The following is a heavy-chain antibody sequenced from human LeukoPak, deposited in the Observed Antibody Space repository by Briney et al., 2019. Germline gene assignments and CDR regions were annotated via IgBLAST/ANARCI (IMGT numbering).Heavy chain of an antibody. CDR3: ARAGYYDFWSGYRN. CDR2: IIPILGIA. V-gene: IGHV1-69*04. D-gene: IGHD3-3*01. J-gene: IGHJ4*02. CDR1: GGTFSSYA. Sequence: GASVKVSCKASGGTFSSYAISWVRQAPGQGLEWMGRIIPILGIANYAQKFQGRVTITADKSTSTAYMELSNLRSEGTAVYYSARAGYYDFWSGYRNWGQGTLVTVSS.